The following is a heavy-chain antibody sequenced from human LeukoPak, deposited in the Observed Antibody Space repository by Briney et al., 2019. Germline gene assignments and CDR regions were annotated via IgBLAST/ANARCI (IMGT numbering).Heavy chain of an antibody. CDR1: GGSTSSYY. J-gene: IGHJ4*02. D-gene: IGHD6-6*01. V-gene: IGHV4-59*01. CDR3: ARGVEYSSSSGLGY. CDR2: IYYSGST. Sequence: SETLSLTCTVSGGSTSSYYWSWIRQPPGKGLEWIGYIYYSGSTNYNPSLKSRVTISVDTSKNQFSLKLSSVTAADTALYYCARGVEYSSSSGLGYWGQRTLVTVSS.